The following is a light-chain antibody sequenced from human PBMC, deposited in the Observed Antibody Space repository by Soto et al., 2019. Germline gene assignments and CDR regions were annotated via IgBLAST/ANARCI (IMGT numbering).Light chain of an antibody. J-gene: IGKJ4*02. CDR1: QSVTSNA. V-gene: IGKV3D-20*02. CDR2: GVS. CDR3: QQRSKWPRT. Sequence: IVLTQSSATRALSPGGRATLSCRASQSVTSNALAWYQQKPGQAPRLLIYGVSSRATGIPDRFNGSGSGTDFTLTISSLEPEDVAIYYCQQRSKWPRTFGGGTKV.